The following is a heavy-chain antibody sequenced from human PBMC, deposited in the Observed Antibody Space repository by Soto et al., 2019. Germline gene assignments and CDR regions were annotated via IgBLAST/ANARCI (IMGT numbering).Heavy chain of an antibody. CDR2: LKSDNGGT. CDR1: GYTFTGHY. V-gene: IGHV1-2*02. CDR3: ARDLCPLGSGTACPLYGLDI. J-gene: IGHJ6*02. D-gene: IGHD3-10*01. Sequence: QVQLVQSGAEVKPPGASVKVSCKASGYTFTGHYMHGVRQVSGKRLEHLGWLKSDNGGTYYAPKFQDRVTVTRDTSTSTAYMELNGLQSDDTAVYFCARDLCPLGSGTACPLYGLDIWGQGTTVVVS.